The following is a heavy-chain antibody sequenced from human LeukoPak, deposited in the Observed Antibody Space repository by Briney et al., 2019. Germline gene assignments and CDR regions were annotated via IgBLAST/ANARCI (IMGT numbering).Heavy chain of an antibody. J-gene: IGHJ6*03. CDR2: IRSKANSYAT. CDR1: GFTFSGSA. CDR3: TRLDTVTTYAAYYYYMDV. D-gene: IGHD4-17*01. Sequence: GGPLRLSCAASGFTFSGSAMHWVRQASGKGLEWVGRIRSKANSYATAYAASVKGRFTISRDDSKNTAYLQMNSLKTEDTAVYYCTRLDTVTTYAAYYYYMDVWGKGTTVTVSS. V-gene: IGHV3-73*01.